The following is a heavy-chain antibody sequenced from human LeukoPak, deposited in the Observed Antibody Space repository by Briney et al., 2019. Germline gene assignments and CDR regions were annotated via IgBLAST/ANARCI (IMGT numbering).Heavy chain of an antibody. CDR1: GFTFSSYV. V-gene: IGHV3-21*01. Sequence: GGSLRLSCAASGFTFSSYVMHWVRQAPGKGLEWVSYISTSSIYIYYADSLKGRFTISRDNAKNSLYLQMNSLRAEDTAVYYCARGSYDYVWGSYTFHVWGKGTTVTVSS. J-gene: IGHJ6*04. CDR2: ISTSSIYI. D-gene: IGHD3-16*01. CDR3: ARGSYDYVWGSYTFHV.